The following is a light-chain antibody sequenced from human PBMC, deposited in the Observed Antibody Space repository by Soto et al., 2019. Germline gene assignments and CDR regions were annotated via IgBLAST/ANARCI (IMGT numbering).Light chain of an antibody. Sequence: QSVLPHPASVSWSPGQSITISFTGTISDFVVYNYVSWYQQHPGKAPKLMIYGFSNRPSGVSNRFSGSKSGNKDSLNIYGLQADDEADYYCSSNTISSALQVFGTGTKVTVL. CDR1: ISDFVVYNY. V-gene: IGLV2-14*01. CDR3: SSNTISSALQV. J-gene: IGLJ1*01. CDR2: GFS.